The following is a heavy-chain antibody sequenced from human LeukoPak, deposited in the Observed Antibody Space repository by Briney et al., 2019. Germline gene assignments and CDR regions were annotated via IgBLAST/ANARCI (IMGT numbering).Heavy chain of an antibody. D-gene: IGHD2-8*01. Sequence: VASVKVSCKASGYTFASYYMNWVRQAPGQGLEWMGIINPSGGSTSYAQKFQGRVTMTRDTSTSTVYMELSSLRSEDTAVYYCARGPYCTNGVCYRRGYFQHWGQGTLVTVSS. CDR2: INPSGGST. CDR1: GYTFASYY. V-gene: IGHV1-46*01. CDR3: ARGPYCTNGVCYRRGYFQH. J-gene: IGHJ1*01.